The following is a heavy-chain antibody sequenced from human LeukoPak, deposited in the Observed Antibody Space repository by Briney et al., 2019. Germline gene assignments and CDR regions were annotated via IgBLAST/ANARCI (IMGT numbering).Heavy chain of an antibody. D-gene: IGHD3-22*01. CDR2: IYHSGST. CDR3: ARSSYDSSGHFDY. CDR1: GYSISSGYY. Sequence: SETLSLTCTVSGYSISSGYYWGWIRQPPGKGLEWIGSIYHSGSTYYNPSLKSRVTISVDTSKNQFSLKQSSVTAADTAVYYCARSSYDSSGHFDYWGQGTLVTVSS. J-gene: IGHJ4*02. V-gene: IGHV4-38-2*02.